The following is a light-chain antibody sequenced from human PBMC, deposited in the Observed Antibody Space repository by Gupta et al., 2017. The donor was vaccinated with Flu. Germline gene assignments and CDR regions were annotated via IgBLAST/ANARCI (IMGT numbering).Light chain of an antibody. V-gene: IGLV2-14*01. J-gene: IGLJ1*01. Sequence: QSALTQPASVSGSPGQSITIPCTGTSSDVGGYNYVSWYQQHPGKAPKVMIYEVSNRPSGVSNRFSGSKSGNTASLTISGLQADDEADYYCSSYTSSSTPRVFGTGTKVTVL. CDR3: SSYTSSSTPRV. CDR2: EVS. CDR1: SSDVGGYNY.